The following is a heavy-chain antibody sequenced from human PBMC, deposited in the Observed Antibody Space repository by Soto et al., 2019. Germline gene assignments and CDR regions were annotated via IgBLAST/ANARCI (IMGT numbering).Heavy chain of an antibody. CDR2: IIHILDTT. V-gene: IGHV1-69*01. J-gene: IGHJ4*02. CDR1: GGTSSSSA. D-gene: IGHD1-1*01. CDR3: ASGGTTVNRRFDF. Sequence: QVQVVQSGAEVKKPGSSVRVFCTAPGGTSSSSAITWMRQSPGQGLEWMGGIIHILDTTDYAQKFQGRVTLTADESTSTAYMELSSQTSEDTAGYYCASGGTTVNRRFDFWGQGTLVTVSS.